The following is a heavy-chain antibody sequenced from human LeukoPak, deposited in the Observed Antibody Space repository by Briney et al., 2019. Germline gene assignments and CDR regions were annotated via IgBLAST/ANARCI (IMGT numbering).Heavy chain of an antibody. Sequence: GGPLRPPFEAPESPFTTMAMSWAPKAQGKGRNGVSAISGSGGSTYYADSVKGRFTISRDNSKNTLYLQMNSLRAEDTAVYYCAKDSGYDFDGNYWGQGTLVTVSS. CDR3: AKDSGYDFDGNY. J-gene: IGHJ4*02. CDR1: ESPFTTMA. CDR2: ISGSGGST. V-gene: IGHV3-23*01. D-gene: IGHD5-12*01.